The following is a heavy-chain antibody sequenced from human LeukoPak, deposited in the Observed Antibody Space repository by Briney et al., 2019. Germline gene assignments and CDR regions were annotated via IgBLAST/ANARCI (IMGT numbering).Heavy chain of an antibody. V-gene: IGHV3-7*01. Sequence: GGSLRLSCVASGFTFSSYWMSWVRQAPGKGLEWVANIKQDGSEKYYVDSVKDRFTISRDNAQNSLYLQMNSLRPEDTAVYYCARDSFYVLEWLPSYGMDVWGQGATVTVSS. J-gene: IGHJ6*02. CDR1: GFTFSSYW. CDR3: ARDSFYVLEWLPSYGMDV. D-gene: IGHD3-3*01. CDR2: IKQDGSEK.